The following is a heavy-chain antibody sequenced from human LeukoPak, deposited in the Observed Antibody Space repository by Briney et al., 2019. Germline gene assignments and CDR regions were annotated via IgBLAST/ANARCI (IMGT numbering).Heavy chain of an antibody. CDR2: MNPSSGNT. J-gene: IGHJ3*02. V-gene: IGHV1-8*01. Sequence: ASVKVSCKASGYTFTSYDINWVRQATGQGLEWMGWMNPSSGNTGYAQKFQGRVTMTRNTSISTAYMELSSLRSEDTAVYYCARSDSSSWRDAFDIWGQGTMVTVSS. CDR3: ARSDSSSWRDAFDI. D-gene: IGHD6-13*01. CDR1: GYTFTSYD.